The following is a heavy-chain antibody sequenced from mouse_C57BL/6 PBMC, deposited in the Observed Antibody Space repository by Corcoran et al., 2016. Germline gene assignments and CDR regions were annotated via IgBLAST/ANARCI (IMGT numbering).Heavy chain of an antibody. CDR1: GYTFTDYY. J-gene: IGHJ3*01. D-gene: IGHD1-1*02. V-gene: IGHV1-26*01. Sequence: EVQLQQSGPELVKPGASVKISCKASGYTFTDYYMNWVKQSHGKSLEWIGDINPNNGGTSYNQKFKGKATLTVDKSSSTAYMELRSVTSEDSAVYYCARGGNGFAYWGQGTLVTVSA. CDR2: INPNNGGT. CDR3: ARGGNGFAY.